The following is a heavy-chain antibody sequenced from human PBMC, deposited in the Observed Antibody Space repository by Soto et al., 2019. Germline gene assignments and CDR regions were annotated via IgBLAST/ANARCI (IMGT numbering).Heavy chain of an antibody. Sequence: QVQLQQWGAGLLKPSETLSLTCAVYGGSFSGHSWSWIRQPPGKGLEWIGEINHRANTKYSPSLKSRVIISVDTSKNQFSLKVSSVTAADTAVYYCARGDNSGYYTWAEWSQGTLVTVSS. CDR3: ARGDNSGYYTWAE. D-gene: IGHD3-22*01. CDR2: INHRANT. J-gene: IGHJ4*02. CDR1: GGSFSGHS. V-gene: IGHV4-34*01.